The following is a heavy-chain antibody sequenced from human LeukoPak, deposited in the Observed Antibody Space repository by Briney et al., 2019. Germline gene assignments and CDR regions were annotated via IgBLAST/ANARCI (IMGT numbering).Heavy chain of an antibody. CDR3: ARSGPYRNDFWSGYYLNYYYCYYMDV. V-gene: IGHV4-4*09. Sequence: SETLSLTCTVSGGSISSYYWSWIRQPPGKGLEWIGYIYTSGSTNYNPSLKSRVTISVDTSKNQFSLKLSSVTAADTAVYYCARSGPYRNDFWSGYYLNYYYCYYMDVWGKGTTVTGSS. CDR1: GGSISSYY. CDR2: IYTSGST. J-gene: IGHJ6*03. D-gene: IGHD3-3*01.